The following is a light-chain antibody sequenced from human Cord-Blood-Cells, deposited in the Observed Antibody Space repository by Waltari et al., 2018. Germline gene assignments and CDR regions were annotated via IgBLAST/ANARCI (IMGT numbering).Light chain of an antibody. CDR1: QSVSSY. CDR2: DAS. Sequence: EIVLTQSPATLSLSPGERATLSCRARQSVSSYLALYQQKPGQAPRLLIYDASNSATGIPARFSGSGSETDFTLTISSLEPEDFAVYYCQQRSNWPPFTFGPGTKVDIK. CDR3: QQRSNWPPFT. J-gene: IGKJ3*01. V-gene: IGKV3-11*01.